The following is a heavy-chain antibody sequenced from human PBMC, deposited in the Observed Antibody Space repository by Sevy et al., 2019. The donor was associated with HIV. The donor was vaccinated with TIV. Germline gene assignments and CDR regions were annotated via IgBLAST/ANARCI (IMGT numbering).Heavy chain of an antibody. V-gene: IGHV1-24*01. CDR2: FDPEDGET. CDR3: TTMEYFYDSSAYLSGDY. D-gene: IGHD3-22*01. CDR1: GYTLTELS. J-gene: IGHJ4*02. Sequence: ASVKVSCKVSGYTLTELSMHWVRQAPGKGLEWMGGFDPEDGETIYAQKFQGRVTMTEDTSTDTAYMELSSLRSEDMAVYYCTTMEYFYDSSAYLSGDYWGQRTLVTVSS.